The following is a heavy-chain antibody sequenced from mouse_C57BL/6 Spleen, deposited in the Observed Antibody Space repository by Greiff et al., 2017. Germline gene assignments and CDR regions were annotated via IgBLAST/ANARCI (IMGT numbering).Heavy chain of an antibody. Sequence: VQLQESGPGLVAPSQSLSITCTVSGFSLTSYGVHWVRQPPGKGLEWLVVIWSDGSTTYNSALKSRLSISKDNSKSQVFLKMNSLQTDDTAMYYCARNYGNPNYYAMDYWGQGTSVTVSS. CDR3: ARNYGNPNYYAMDY. V-gene: IGHV2-6*02. CDR1: GFSLTSYG. J-gene: IGHJ4*01. D-gene: IGHD2-1*01. CDR2: IWSDGST.